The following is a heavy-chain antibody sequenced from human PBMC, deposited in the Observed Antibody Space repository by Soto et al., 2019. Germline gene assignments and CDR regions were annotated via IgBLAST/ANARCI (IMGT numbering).Heavy chain of an antibody. CDR1: GASVSTPNYY. V-gene: IGHV4-61*01. D-gene: IGHD3-3*01. CDR2: VYYRGST. CDR3: AREHYDFSTGYSGMDV. J-gene: IGHJ6*02. Sequence: QVQLQESGPGLVKPSETLSLTCTVSGASVSTPNYYWRWMRQSPGKGLEYIGHVYYRGSTRYNTSLKSRVTISLDTSKNQFSLRLTSVTAADTAVYYCAREHYDFSTGYSGMDVWGPGTTVTVSS.